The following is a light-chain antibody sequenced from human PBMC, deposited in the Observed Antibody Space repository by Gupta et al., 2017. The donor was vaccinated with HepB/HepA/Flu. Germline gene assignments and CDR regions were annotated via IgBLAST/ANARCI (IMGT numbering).Light chain of an antibody. CDR3: QAWDSSTVV. Sequence: SYDLTQPPPVSVSPGQTASITCSGDKLGDKYACWYQQKPGQSPVLVIYQDSRRPSGIPDRFSGSNSGNTATLTISGTQAMDEADYYCQAWDSSTVVFGGGTKVTVL. V-gene: IGLV3-1*01. J-gene: IGLJ2*01. CDR2: QDS. CDR1: KLGDKY.